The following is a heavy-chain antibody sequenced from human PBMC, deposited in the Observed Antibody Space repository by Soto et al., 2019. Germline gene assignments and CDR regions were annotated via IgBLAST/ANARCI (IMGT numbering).Heavy chain of an antibody. CDR1: GFSFDEFS. CDR3: ATGDNFYDSSAYSFDY. J-gene: IGHJ4*02. V-gene: IGHV3-43*01. D-gene: IGHD3-22*01. Sequence: EVQLVESGGVVVQPGASLRLSCAASGFSFDEFSMHWVRQVPGKGLEWFSLISWDGDGTYYADSVKGRFTISRDNSKNSQSLQMNSLRTEDTAFYYCATGDNFYDSSAYSFDYWGQGTLVTVSS. CDR2: ISWDGDGT.